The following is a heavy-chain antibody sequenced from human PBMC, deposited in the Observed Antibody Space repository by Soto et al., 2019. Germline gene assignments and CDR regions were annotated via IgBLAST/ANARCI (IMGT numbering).Heavy chain of an antibody. CDR2: IWYDGSNK. J-gene: IGHJ5*02. D-gene: IGHD1-7*01. Sequence: GGSLRLSCAASGFTFSSYGMHWVRQAPGKGLEGVAVIWYDGSNKYYADSVKGRFTISRDNSKNTLYLQMNSLRAEDTAVYYCARVSNWNYVPWFDLSGQAALVTVSS. V-gene: IGHV3-33*01. CDR1: GFTFSSYG. CDR3: ARVSNWNYVPWFDL.